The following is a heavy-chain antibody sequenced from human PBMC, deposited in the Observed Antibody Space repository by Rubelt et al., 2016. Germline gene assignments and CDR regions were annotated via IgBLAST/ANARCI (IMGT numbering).Heavy chain of an antibody. CDR2: IYYSGRT. J-gene: IGHJ1*01. Sequence: QVQLQESGPGLVKPSQPLSLTCTVSGGSISSGGYYWSWLRQHPGKGLEWIGYIYYSGRTYYNRSRKVRVTISVDTSKNQCSLKLSSVAAADTAVYYCASLPVWGFRAEYFQHWGQGTLVTVSS. D-gene: IGHD3-16*01. V-gene: IGHV4-31*03. CDR3: ASLPVWGFRAEYFQH. CDR1: GGSISSGGYY.